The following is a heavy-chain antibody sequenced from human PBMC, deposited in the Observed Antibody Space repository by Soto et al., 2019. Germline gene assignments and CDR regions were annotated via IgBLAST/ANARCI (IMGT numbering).Heavy chain of an antibody. Sequence: GGSLILSCAASGFTFSSYSMNWVRQAPGKGLEWVLSISSSSSYIYYADSVKGRFTISRDNAKNSLYLQMNSLRAEDTAVYYCAREVVVVPAAMGRYYYYYYYMDVWGKGTTVTVSS. V-gene: IGHV3-21*01. D-gene: IGHD2-2*01. CDR1: GFTFSSYS. CDR2: ISSSSSYI. CDR3: AREVVVVPAAMGRYYYYYYYMDV. J-gene: IGHJ6*03.